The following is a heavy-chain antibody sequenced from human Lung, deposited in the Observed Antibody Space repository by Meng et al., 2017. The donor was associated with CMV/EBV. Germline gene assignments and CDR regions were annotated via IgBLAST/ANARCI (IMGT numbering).Heavy chain of an antibody. CDR2: IYYSGDT. Sequence: SXTLSLXCTVSRGSINSGDYYWSWIRQSPGKGLEWIGYIYYSGDTDYNPSLRSRVTISMDTSKNQFSLELSSVTAADTAVYFCAIQSAPYYYGSGRHFPDWXRGTLVTVSS. D-gene: IGHD3-10*01. CDR1: RGSINSGDYY. J-gene: IGHJ4*02. V-gene: IGHV4-30-4*02. CDR3: AIQSAPYYYGSGRHFPD.